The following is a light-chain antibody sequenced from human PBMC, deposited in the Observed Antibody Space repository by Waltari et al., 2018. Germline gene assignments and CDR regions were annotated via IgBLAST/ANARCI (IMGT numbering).Light chain of an antibody. V-gene: IGLV6-57*04. CDR3: QSSDNNTVF. J-gene: IGLJ2*01. CDR1: GGSISSDY. Sequence: FLLTQPPSVSESPGKTITISCTRSGGSISSDYVQWYQQRPGSAPTPLIFENFQRPSGVPPQCSGSIDSSSNSASLIISGLKTEDEAYYYCQSSDNNTVFFGGGTRLTVL. CDR2: ENF.